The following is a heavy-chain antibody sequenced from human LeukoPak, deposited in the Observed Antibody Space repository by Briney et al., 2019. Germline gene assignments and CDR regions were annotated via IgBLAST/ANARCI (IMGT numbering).Heavy chain of an antibody. CDR3: AGPSRDCSGGSCFAY. Sequence: GESLKISCKGSRYSFTSYWIGWVRQMPGKGLEWMGIIYPGDSDTRYSPSFQGQVTISADKSISTAYLQWSSLKASDTAMYYCAGPSRDCSGGSCFAYWGQGTLVTVSS. J-gene: IGHJ4*02. D-gene: IGHD2-15*01. V-gene: IGHV5-51*01. CDR1: RYSFTSYW. CDR2: IYPGDSDT.